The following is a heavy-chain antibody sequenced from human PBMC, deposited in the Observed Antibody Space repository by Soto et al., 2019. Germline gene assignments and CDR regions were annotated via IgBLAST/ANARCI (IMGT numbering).Heavy chain of an antibody. CDR3: ARDPITIFGVVYYYYGMDV. J-gene: IGHJ6*02. CDR2: ISSSSSTI. Sequence: PGGSLRLSCAASGVTFSSYAMSWVRQAPGKGLEWVSYISSSSSTIYYADSVKGRFTISRDNAKNSLYLQMNSLRDEDTAVYYCARDPITIFGVVYYYYGMDVWGQGTTVTVSS. CDR1: GVTFSSYA. D-gene: IGHD3-3*01. V-gene: IGHV3-48*02.